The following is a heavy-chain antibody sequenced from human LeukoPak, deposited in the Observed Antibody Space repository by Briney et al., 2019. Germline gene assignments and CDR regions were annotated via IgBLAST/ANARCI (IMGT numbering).Heavy chain of an antibody. J-gene: IGHJ4*02. CDR1: GFTFSSYA. CDR3: AKDFRAAWIAGGFDY. V-gene: IGHV3-23*01. Sequence: GGSLRLSCAASGFTFSSYAMSWVRQAPGKGLEWVSAISGSGGSTYYADSVKGRFTISRDNSKNTLYLQMNSLRAEDTAVYYCAKDFRAAWIAGGFDYWGQGTLVTVFS. CDR2: ISGSGGST. D-gene: IGHD2-21*01.